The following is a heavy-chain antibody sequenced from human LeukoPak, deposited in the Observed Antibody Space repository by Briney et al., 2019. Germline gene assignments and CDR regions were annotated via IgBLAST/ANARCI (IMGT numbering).Heavy chain of an antibody. Sequence: ASVKVSCKASGYTFTGYYMHWVRQAPGQGLGWMGLINPSGGSTNYAHKFQGRVTMTRDMSTSTVYMELSSLRSEDTAVYYCARGSAVRGWDDYSGYYPTFDYWGQGTLVTVSS. CDR3: ARGSAVRGWDDYSGYYPTFDY. V-gene: IGHV1-46*01. J-gene: IGHJ4*02. D-gene: IGHD3-22*01. CDR1: GYTFTGYY. CDR2: INPSGGST.